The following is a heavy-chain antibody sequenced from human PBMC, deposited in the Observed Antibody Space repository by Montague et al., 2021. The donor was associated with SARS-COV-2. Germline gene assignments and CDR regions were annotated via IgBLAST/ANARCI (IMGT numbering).Heavy chain of an antibody. J-gene: IGHJ4*02. D-gene: IGHD3-3*01. CDR3: ARVRARNTIFGGGPGDY. V-gene: IGHV3-48*03. CDR2: ISSSGSTI. Sequence: SLRLSCAASGFPFSGYEMNWVRQAPGKGLEWVSYISSSGSTIYYADSVKGRFTISRDNAKNSLYLQMNSLRAEDTAVYYCARVRARNTIFGGGPGDYWGQGTLVTVSS. CDR1: GFPFSGYE.